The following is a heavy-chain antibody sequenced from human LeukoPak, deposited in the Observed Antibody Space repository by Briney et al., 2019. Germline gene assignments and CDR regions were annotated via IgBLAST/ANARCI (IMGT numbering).Heavy chain of an antibody. Sequence: GSLRLSCAASGFTFSNYWMSWVRQAPGKGLEWIGEINHSGSTNYNPSLKSRVTISVDTSKNQFSLKLSSVTAADTAVYYCARLPKKYYYGSGRNLGPAYYFDYWGQGTLVTVSS. CDR1: GFTFSNYW. D-gene: IGHD3-10*01. CDR2: INHSGST. CDR3: ARLPKKYYYGSGRNLGPAYYFDY. J-gene: IGHJ4*02. V-gene: IGHV4-34*01.